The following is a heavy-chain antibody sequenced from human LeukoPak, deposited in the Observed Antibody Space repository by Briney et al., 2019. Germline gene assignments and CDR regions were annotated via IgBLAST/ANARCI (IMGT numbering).Heavy chain of an antibody. CDR3: AGLLAPSRDYGSGV. Sequence: SVKVSCKASGGTFSSYPVSWVRQAPGQGPEWMGGIIPIFDTPTYAQKFQGRVTIAAVESTSTAYTELSSLRSEDTAVYYCAGLLAPSRDYGSGVWGQGTTVTVSS. CDR2: IIPIFDTP. V-gene: IGHV1-69*13. CDR1: GGTFSSYP. J-gene: IGHJ6*02.